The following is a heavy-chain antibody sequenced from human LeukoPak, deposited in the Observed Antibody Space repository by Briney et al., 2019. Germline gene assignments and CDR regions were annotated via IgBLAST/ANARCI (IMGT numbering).Heavy chain of an antibody. CDR3: ARGLRRQFDY. J-gene: IGHJ4*02. CDR1: GFTFSSYD. D-gene: IGHD2-8*01. Sequence: GGSLRLSCAASGFTFSSYDMNWVRQAPGKGLEWVSYISSSGSAIYYTDSVEGRFTISRDSAQNSMYLQMNSLSAEDTAIYYCARGLRRQFDYWGQGTLVTVSS. V-gene: IGHV3-48*03. CDR2: ISSSGSAI.